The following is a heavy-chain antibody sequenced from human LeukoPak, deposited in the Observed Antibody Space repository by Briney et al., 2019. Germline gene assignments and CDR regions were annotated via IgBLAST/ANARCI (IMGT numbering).Heavy chain of an antibody. J-gene: IGHJ4*02. CDR1: GFTFNSYT. Sequence: PGGSLRLSCAASGFTFNSYTMNWVRQAPGKGLEWISSISGTTTYIYYADSLKGRFTISRDNAKKSLYLQMNSLRAEDTAVYYCARGNNYHGSGSSYYFDYWGQGTLVTASS. V-gene: IGHV3-21*01. CDR2: ISGTTTYI. D-gene: IGHD3-10*01. CDR3: ARGNNYHGSGSSYYFDY.